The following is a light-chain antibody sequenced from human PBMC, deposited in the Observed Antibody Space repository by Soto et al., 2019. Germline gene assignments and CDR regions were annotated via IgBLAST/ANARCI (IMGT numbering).Light chain of an antibody. J-gene: IGKJ5*01. CDR2: DAS. V-gene: IGKV1-6*01. Sequence: AIQMTQSPSSLSASVGDRVTFTCRASRDIGDDLAWYHQRAGEAPHLLIYDASNLHSGVPSRFSGSGSGTDFTLTISGLQPEDFATYYCLQSKDYPFTFGQGTRLEIK. CDR3: LQSKDYPFT. CDR1: RDIGDD.